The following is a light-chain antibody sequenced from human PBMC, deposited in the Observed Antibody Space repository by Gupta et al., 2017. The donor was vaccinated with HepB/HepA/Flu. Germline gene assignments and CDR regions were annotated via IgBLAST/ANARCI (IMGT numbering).Light chain of an antibody. CDR2: GGS. CDR3: QQDGTSLT. CDR1: QRISSSY. J-gene: IGKJ5*01. Sequence: ENVLTQSPGTLSLSPGERATLSCRARQRISSSYLAWYQQKPGQAPRLVIYGGSRRATDIPDRFSGSGSETDFTLTSSRLESEDFAVYYGQQDGTSLTFGQGTRLDIK. V-gene: IGKV3-20*01.